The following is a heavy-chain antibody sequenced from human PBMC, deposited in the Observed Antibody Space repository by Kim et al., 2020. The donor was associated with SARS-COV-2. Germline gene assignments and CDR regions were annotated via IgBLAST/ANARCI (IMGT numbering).Heavy chain of an antibody. D-gene: IGHD1-26*01. CDR2: ISHSGNT. Sequence: SETLSLTCGVSGVSITSGTWWSWVRQPPGKGLEWIGEISHSGNTNYNPSLRSRVTISVDKSKNQFSLSLNSVTAADTAVYYCARLDFDSGGYYWFDPWG. J-gene: IGHJ5*02. V-gene: IGHV4-4*02. CDR3: ARLDFDSGGYYWFDP. CDR1: GVSITSGTW.